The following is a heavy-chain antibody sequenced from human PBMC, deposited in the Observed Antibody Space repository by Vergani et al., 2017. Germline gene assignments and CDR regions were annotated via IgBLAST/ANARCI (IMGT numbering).Heavy chain of an antibody. J-gene: IGHJ4*02. CDR2: TRYDGSNK. Sequence: QVQLVESGGGVVQPGGSLRLSCAASGFTFSNNDMQWVRQAPGKGLEWVALTRYDGSNKSYADSVKGRFTISRDNSKKMLYLQMISLRTEDTAVYYCAKRGDYGDYLGYWGQGTLVIVSS. D-gene: IGHD4-17*01. CDR1: GFTFSNND. CDR3: AKRGDYGDYLGY. V-gene: IGHV3-30*02.